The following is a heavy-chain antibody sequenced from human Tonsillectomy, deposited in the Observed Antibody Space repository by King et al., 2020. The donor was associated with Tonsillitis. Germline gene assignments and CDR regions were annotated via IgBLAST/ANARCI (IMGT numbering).Heavy chain of an antibody. CDR1: GFTLSSYW. V-gene: IGHV3-7*01. CDR2: IRQDGNDK. J-gene: IGHJ4*02. Sequence: VQLVESGGGLVQPGESLRLSCIASGFTLSSYWMTWVRQAPGKGLEWVANIRQDGNDKYYVDSVKGRFTISRDNSKNSLYLQMNSLRAEDTAVYYCAARFCSITGWFVASWHNFDNWDQGTVVTVSS. CDR3: AARFCSITGWFVASWHNFDN. D-gene: IGHD2-2*01.